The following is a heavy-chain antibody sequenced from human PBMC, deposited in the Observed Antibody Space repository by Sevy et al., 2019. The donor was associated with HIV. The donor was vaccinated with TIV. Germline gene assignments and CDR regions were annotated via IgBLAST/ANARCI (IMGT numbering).Heavy chain of an antibody. V-gene: IGHV3-15*07. J-gene: IGHJ5*02. CDR1: GFSFSNAS. CDR2: IKSKTDGGTT. CDR3: TTDRAGYRFDP. D-gene: IGHD3-9*01. Sequence: GGSLRLSCAASGFSFSNASMNWVRQAPGKGLEWVGRIKSKTDGGTTDYAAPVKGRFTISRDDSKNTLYLQMNSLKTEDTAVYYCTTDRAGYRFDPWGQGSLVTVSS.